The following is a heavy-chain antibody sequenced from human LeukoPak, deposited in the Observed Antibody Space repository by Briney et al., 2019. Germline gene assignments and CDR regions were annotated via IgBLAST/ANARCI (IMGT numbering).Heavy chain of an antibody. D-gene: IGHD2-8*02. V-gene: IGHV3-7*01. J-gene: IGHJ4*02. CDR3: ARIWSAAPDY. CDR1: GFTFSSYW. Sequence: GGSLRLSCVASGFTFSSYWMSWVRQAPGKGLEWVANIKLDGSEKYYVDSVKGRFTISRDNAKNSLYLQMNSLRAEDTAVYYCARIWSAAPDYWGQGTLVTVSS. CDR2: IKLDGSEK.